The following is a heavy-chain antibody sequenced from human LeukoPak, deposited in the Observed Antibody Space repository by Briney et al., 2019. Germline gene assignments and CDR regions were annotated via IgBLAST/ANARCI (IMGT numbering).Heavy chain of an antibody. Sequence: ASVKVSCKASGGTFSSYAISWVRQAPGQGLEWMGGIIPIFGTANYAQKFQGRVTITADKSTSTAYMELSSLRSEDTAVYYCASEPLHYYGSGSYYNSWGQGTLVTVSS. CDR3: ASEPLHYYGSGSYYNS. CDR2: IIPIFGTA. V-gene: IGHV1-69*06. J-gene: IGHJ4*02. D-gene: IGHD3-10*01. CDR1: GGTFSSYA.